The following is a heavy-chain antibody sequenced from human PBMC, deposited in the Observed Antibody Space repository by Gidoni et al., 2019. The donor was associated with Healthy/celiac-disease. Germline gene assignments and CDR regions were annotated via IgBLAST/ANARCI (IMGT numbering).Heavy chain of an antibody. D-gene: IGHD1-26*01. CDR3: ASVPHGGSYYRFDY. V-gene: IGHV1-69*01. Sequence: QVHLVQSVAGVQKTGSSVTVSCKASGVTFSSYSIRWVRQAPGQGLEWMGGSIPIVGTANSAQKFQGRVTITAEESTSTAYMELSSLRSEDTAVYYCASVPHGGSYYRFDYWGQGTLVTVSS. J-gene: IGHJ4*02. CDR1: GVTFSSYS. CDR2: SIPIVGTA.